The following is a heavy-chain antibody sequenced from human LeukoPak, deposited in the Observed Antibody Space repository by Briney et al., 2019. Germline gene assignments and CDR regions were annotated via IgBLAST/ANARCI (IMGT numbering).Heavy chain of an antibody. Sequence: GGSLRLSCAASGFTVSSNYMSWVRQAPGKGLEWVSVIYSGGSTYYADSVKGRFTISRDNSKNTLYLQMNSLRAEDTAVYYCARTEKATIFDYWGQGTLVTVSS. CDR1: GFTVSSNY. CDR3: ARTEKATIFDY. J-gene: IGHJ4*02. D-gene: IGHD5-24*01. V-gene: IGHV3-53*01. CDR2: IYSGGST.